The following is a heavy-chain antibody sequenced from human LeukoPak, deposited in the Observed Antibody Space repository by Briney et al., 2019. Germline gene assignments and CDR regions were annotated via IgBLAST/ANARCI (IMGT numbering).Heavy chain of an antibody. CDR2: IYYSGST. J-gene: IGHJ5*02. V-gene: IGHV4-39*01. D-gene: IGHD3-10*01. CDR3: ARHDGSGSFTIGSNWFYP. Sequence: PSETLSLTCTVSGGSISSSSYYWGWIRQPPGKGLEWIGSIYYSGSTYYNPSLKSRVTISVDTSKNQFSLKLSSVTAADTAVYYCARHDGSGSFTIGSNWFYPWGQGTLVTVSS. CDR1: GGSISSSSYY.